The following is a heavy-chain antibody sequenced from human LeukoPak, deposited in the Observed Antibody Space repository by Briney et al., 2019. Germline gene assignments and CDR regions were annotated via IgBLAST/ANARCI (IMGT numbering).Heavy chain of an antibody. J-gene: IGHJ6*02. CDR2: IYYSGST. CDR3: ARVVVVTEPRYGMGV. D-gene: IGHD2-21*02. V-gene: IGHV4-59*01. Sequence: SETLSLTCTVSGGSISSYYWSWIRQPPGKGLEWIGYIYYSGSTNYNPSLKSRVTMSVDTSKNQFSLKLSSVTAADTAVYYCARVVVVTEPRYGMGVWGQGTTVTVSS. CDR1: GGSISSYY.